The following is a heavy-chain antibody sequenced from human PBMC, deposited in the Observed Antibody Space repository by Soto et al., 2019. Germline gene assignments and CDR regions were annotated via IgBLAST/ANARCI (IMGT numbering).Heavy chain of an antibody. D-gene: IGHD3-10*02. Sequence: PGKGLEWIGSIYYSGSTYYNPSLKSRVTISVDTSKNQFSLKLSSVTAADTAVFFFFQAEDGIRDVRSVSAFLLNRSSDL. CDR3: FQAEDGIRDVRSVSAFLLNRSSDL. J-gene: IGHJ2*01. V-gene: IGHV4-39*01. CDR2: IYYSGST.